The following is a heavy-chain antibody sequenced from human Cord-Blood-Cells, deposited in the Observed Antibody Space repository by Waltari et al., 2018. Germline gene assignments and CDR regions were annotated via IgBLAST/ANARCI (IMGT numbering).Heavy chain of an antibody. J-gene: IGHJ4*02. CDR1: GFTFSSYA. Sequence: QVQLVESGGGVVQPGRSMRLSCAASGFTFSSYAMSWFRQAPGKGLEWVAVISYDGSNKYYADSVKGRFTISRDNSKNTLYLQMNSLRAEDTAVYYCARGGTPPGGYFDYWGQGTLVTVSS. CDR3: ARGGTPPGGYFDY. V-gene: IGHV3-30*04. CDR2: ISYDGSNK.